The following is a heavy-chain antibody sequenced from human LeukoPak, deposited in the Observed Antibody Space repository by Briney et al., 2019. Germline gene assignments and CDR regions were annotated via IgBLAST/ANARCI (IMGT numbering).Heavy chain of an antibody. Sequence: ASVKLSCKASGYTFTGYYMHWVRQAPGQGLEWMGWINPNSGGTNYAHKFQGRVTMTRDTSISTAYMDLSRRRSDDTAVYYCARGSGKGLPLRYMDVRGKGTAVSVSS. CDR3: ARGSGKGLPLRYMDV. D-gene: IGHD3-3*01. CDR1: GYTFTGYY. V-gene: IGHV1-2*07. J-gene: IGHJ6*03. CDR2: INPNSGGT.